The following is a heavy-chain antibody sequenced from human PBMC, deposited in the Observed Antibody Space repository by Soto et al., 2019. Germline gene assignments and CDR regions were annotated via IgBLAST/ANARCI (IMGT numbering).Heavy chain of an antibody. V-gene: IGHV3-23*01. J-gene: IGHJ4*02. CDR2: ISGSGDTT. D-gene: IGHD5-12*01. CDR3: AKVKTWTYLDY. CDR1: GFTFSSYA. Sequence: PGGSLRLSCAASGFTFSSYAMTWVRQAPGRGLEWVSAISGSGDTTYYADSVKGRFTISRDNSKNTLSLQMNSLRADDTAVYYCAKVKTWTYLDYWGQGTLVTVS.